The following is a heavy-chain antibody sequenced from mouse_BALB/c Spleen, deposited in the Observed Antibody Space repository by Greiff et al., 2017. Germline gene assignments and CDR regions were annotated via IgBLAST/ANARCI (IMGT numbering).Heavy chain of an antibody. CDR2: INPSTGYT. D-gene: IGHD1-1*02. CDR1: GYTFTSYW. CDR3: ASYYGNYFDY. Sequence: QVQLQQSGPELVRPGASVKMSCKASGYTFTSYWMHWVKQRPGQGLEWIGYINPSTGYTEYNQKFKDKATLTADKSSSTAYMQLSSLTSEDSAVYYCASYYGNYFDYWGQGTTLTVSS. V-gene: IGHV1-4*01. J-gene: IGHJ2*01.